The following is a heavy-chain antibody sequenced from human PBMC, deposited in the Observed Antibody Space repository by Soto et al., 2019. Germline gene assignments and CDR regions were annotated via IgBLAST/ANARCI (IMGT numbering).Heavy chain of an antibody. CDR2: IYYSGST. CDR3: ARAKAPLYSSSWYWFDP. V-gene: IGHV4-59*08. Sequence: QVQLQESGPGLVKPSETLSLTCTVSGGSISSYYWSWIRQPPGKGLEWFGYIYYSGSTNYNPSLTSRVTISVDPSKNQCSLKLSSVTAADTAVYYCARAKAPLYSSSWYWFDPWGQGTLVTVSS. CDR1: GGSISSYY. J-gene: IGHJ5*02. D-gene: IGHD6-13*01.